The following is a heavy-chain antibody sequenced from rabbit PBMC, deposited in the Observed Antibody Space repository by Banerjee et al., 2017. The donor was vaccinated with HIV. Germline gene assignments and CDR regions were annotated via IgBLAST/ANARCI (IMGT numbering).Heavy chain of an antibody. CDR3: ARDLAGVMGWNFGL. D-gene: IGHD4-1*01. Sequence: QSLEESGGDLVKPGASLTLTCTASGFSFSSNYYICWVRQSPGKGLEWIGCIYAGSSDSPSYASGAKGRFTISSPSSTTVTLQMTSLTAADTATYFCARDLAGVMGWNFGLWGPGTLVTVS. J-gene: IGHJ4*01. CDR2: IYAGSSDSP. CDR1: GFSFSSNYY. V-gene: IGHV1S40*01.